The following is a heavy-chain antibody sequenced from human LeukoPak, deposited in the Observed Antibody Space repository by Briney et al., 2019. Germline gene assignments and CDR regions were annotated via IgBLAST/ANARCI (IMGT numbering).Heavy chain of an antibody. Sequence: PSQTLSLTCTVSGGSISSGGYYWSWIRQPPGKGLEWIGYIYHSGSTYYNPSLKSRVTISVDRSENQFSLKLSSVTAADTAVYYCARDRGGSSGFYYFDYWGQGTLVTVSS. CDR2: IYHSGST. V-gene: IGHV4-30-2*01. CDR1: GGSISSGGYY. D-gene: IGHD6-19*01. J-gene: IGHJ4*02. CDR3: ARDRGGSSGFYYFDY.